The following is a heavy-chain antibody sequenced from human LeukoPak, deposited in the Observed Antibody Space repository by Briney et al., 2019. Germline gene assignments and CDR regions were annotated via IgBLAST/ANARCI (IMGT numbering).Heavy chain of an antibody. CDR1: GFTFSSYG. V-gene: IGHV3-30*02. D-gene: IGHD6-19*01. J-gene: IGHJ5*02. CDR3: ANLAVAGTGEVWFDP. CDR2: IRYDGSNK. Sequence: PGGSLRLSCAGSGFTFSSYGMHWVRQAPGKGLEWVAFIRYDGSNKYYADSVKGRFTISRDNSKNTLYLQMNSLRAEDTAVYYCANLAVAGTGEVWFDPWGQGTLVTVSS.